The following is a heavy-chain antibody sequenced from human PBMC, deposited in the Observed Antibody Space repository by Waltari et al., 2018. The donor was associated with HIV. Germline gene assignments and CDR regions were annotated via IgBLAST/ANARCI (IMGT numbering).Heavy chain of an antibody. Sequence: EVQLVESGGGLVQPGGSLTLSCAASGFSFSGSAMHWVRQASGKGRGWVGRIRGKPNSYATAYAESLKGRFTISRDDSKNTAYLQMNSLKTEDTAVYYCTKSVGDSARGWFDPWGQGTLVTVSS. CDR2: IRGKPNSYAT. CDR3: TKSVGDSARGWFDP. CDR1: GFSFSGSA. D-gene: IGHD4-17*01. J-gene: IGHJ5*02. V-gene: IGHV3-73*01.